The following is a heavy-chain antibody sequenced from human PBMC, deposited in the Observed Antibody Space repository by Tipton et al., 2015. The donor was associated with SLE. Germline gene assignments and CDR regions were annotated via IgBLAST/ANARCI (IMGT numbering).Heavy chain of an antibody. D-gene: IGHD3-10*01. CDR1: GFTFDDYA. Sequence: SLRLSCAASGFTFDDYAMHWVRQAPGKGLEWVSGISWNSGSIGYADSVKGRFTISRDNAKNSLYLQMNSLRAEDTALYYCAKDIRRFGEFDAFDIWGQGKMVTVSS. J-gene: IGHJ3*02. V-gene: IGHV3-9*01. CDR2: ISWNSGSI. CDR3: AKDIRRFGEFDAFDI.